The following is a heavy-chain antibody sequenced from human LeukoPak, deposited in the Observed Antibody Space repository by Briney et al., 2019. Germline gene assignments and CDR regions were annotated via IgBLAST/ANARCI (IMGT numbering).Heavy chain of an antibody. CDR2: MNPNSGNT. CDR1: GYTLTSYD. V-gene: IGHV1-8*01. D-gene: IGHD5-12*01. CDR3: ARIASPGYSGYAYP. Sequence: ASVKVSCKASGYTLTSYDINWVRQATGQVLEWMGWMNPNSGNTGYAQKFQGRVTMTRNTYISTAYMELSSLRSEDTAVYYCARIASPGYSGYAYPWGQGTLVTVSS. J-gene: IGHJ5*02.